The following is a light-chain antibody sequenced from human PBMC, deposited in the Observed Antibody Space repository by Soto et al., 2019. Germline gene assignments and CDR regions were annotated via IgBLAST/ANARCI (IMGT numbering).Light chain of an antibody. J-gene: IGKJ2*01. V-gene: IGKV3-20*01. Sequence: EIVLTQSPGTLSLSPGERATLSCRASQSVSSIFLAWYQQKPGQAPRLLIYGASSRATGIPDRFSGSGSGTDFNLTTSRLEPEDFAVYYCQQYDRSPRTFGQGTKLEIK. CDR1: QSVSSIF. CDR2: GAS. CDR3: QQYDRSPRT.